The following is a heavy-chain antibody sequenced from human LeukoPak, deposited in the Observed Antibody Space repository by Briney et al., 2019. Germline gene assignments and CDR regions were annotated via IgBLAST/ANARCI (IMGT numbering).Heavy chain of an antibody. CDR1: GGSISSGGYS. D-gene: IGHD3-22*01. V-gene: IGHV4-30-2*01. J-gene: IGHJ6*02. CDR3: ARNPGKWFRYGMDV. CDR2: IYHSGST. Sequence: PSETLSLTCAVSGGSISSGGYSWGWIRQPPGKGLEWIGYIYHSGSTYYNPSLKSRVTISVDRSKNQFSLKLSSVTAADTAVYYCARNPGKWFRYGMDVWGQGTTVTVSS.